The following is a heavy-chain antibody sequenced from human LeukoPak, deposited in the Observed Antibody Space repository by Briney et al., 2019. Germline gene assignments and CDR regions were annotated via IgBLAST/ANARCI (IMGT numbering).Heavy chain of an antibody. CDR3: ARVRGSYSSDY. CDR1: GFTFSDYY. Sequence: GGSLRLSCAASGFTFSDYYMSWIRQAPGKGLEWISYISSRGSTIYYADSAKGRFTISRDNAKSSLYLQMNSLRAEDTAVYYCARVRGSYSSDYWGQGTLVTVSP. J-gene: IGHJ4*02. V-gene: IGHV3-11*04. D-gene: IGHD3-10*01. CDR2: ISSRGSTI.